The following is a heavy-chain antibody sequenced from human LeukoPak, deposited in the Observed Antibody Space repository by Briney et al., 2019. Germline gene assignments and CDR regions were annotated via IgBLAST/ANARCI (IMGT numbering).Heavy chain of an antibody. D-gene: IGHD2-15*01. CDR3: ARGAPEGCSGGSCYSLGLTHLNY. CDR1: GFTFSSYS. V-gene: IGHV3-21*01. CDR2: ISSSSSYI. J-gene: IGHJ4*02. Sequence: PGGSLRLSCAASGFTFSSYSMNWVRQAPGKGLEWVSSISSSSSYIYYADSVKGRFTISRDNAKNSLYPQMNSLRAEDTAVYYCARGAPEGCSGGSCYSLGLTHLNYWGQGTLVTVSP.